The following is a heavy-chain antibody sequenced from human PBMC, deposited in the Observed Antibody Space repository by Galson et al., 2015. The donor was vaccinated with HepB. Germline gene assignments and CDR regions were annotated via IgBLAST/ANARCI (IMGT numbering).Heavy chain of an antibody. CDR1: GFTFSSYS. D-gene: IGHD4-17*01. V-gene: IGHV3-48*01. CDR2: ISSSSTTI. CDR3: ARDYGDYFDY. Sequence: SLRLSCAASGFTFSSYSMNWVRQAPGKGLEWVSSISSSSTTIYYADSVKGRFTISRDNAKNSLYLQMNSLRAEDTAVYYCARDYGDYFDYWGQGTLVTVSS. J-gene: IGHJ4*02.